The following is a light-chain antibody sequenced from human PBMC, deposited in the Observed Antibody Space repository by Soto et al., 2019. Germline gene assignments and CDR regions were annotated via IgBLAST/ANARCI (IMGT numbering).Light chain of an antibody. J-gene: IGLJ2*01. CDR2: QDS. V-gene: IGLV3-1*01. CDR3: QAWASSTVV. CDR1: KLGDKY. Sequence: SYELTQPHSVSVSPGQTASITCSGDKLGDKYACWYQQKPGQSPVLVIYQDSKRPSGIPERFSGSNSGNTATLTISGTQAMEEADYYCQAWASSTVVFGGGTKLTV.